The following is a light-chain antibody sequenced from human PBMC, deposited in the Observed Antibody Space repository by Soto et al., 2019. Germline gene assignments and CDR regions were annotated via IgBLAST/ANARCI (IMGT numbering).Light chain of an antibody. J-gene: IGKJ1*01. V-gene: IGKV3-15*01. CDR1: QSVSSN. CDR2: DAS. CDR3: QQYNDWPET. Sequence: EIVMTQSPATLSGAPGERATLSCRARQSVSSNLAWYQQKVGQAPKLLIYDASTRATGIPARFSGSGSGTECTLTISSLQSEDFAVYYCQQYNDWPETFGQGTKVEIK.